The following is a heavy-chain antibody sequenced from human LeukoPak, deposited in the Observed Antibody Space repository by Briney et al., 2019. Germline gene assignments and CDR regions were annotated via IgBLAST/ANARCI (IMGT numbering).Heavy chain of an antibody. CDR1: GYTLTELS. J-gene: IGHJ4*02. D-gene: IGHD3-10*01. Sequence: ASVKVSCKVSGYTLTELSMHWVRQAPGKGLEWMGGFDPEDGETIYAQKFQGRVTMTEDTSTDTAYMELSSLRSEDTAVYYCATANVLLWFGELFFFDYWGQGTLVTVSS. V-gene: IGHV1-24*01. CDR2: FDPEDGET. CDR3: ATANVLLWFGELFFFDY.